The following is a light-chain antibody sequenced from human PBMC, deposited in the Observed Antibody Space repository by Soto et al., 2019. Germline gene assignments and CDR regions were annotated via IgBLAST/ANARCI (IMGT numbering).Light chain of an antibody. CDR3: QARSSSRRT. J-gene: IGKJ1*01. Sequence: EIVLTQSPGTLSLSPGESATLSCRASQSVSSNSLAWHQQKPGQAPRLLMYAASSRATGIPDRFSGSGSGTDLTLTISRLEPKESPLYYCQARSSSRRTYGEGTKVDIK. CDR1: QSVSSNS. CDR2: AAS. V-gene: IGKV3-20*01.